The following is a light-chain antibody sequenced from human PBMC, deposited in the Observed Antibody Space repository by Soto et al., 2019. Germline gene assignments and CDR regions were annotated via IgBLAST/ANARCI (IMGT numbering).Light chain of an antibody. V-gene: IGLV2-14*03. CDR2: DVS. CDR1: SSDVGGYNY. CDR3: NSYTASSTDV. Sequence: QSALTQPASVSGSPGQSITISCTGTSSDVGGYNYVSWYQHYPDKAPQLMIYDVSNRPSGVSNRFSGSKSGNTASLTISGLQAEDEADYYCNSYTASSTDVFGTGTKLTVL. J-gene: IGLJ1*01.